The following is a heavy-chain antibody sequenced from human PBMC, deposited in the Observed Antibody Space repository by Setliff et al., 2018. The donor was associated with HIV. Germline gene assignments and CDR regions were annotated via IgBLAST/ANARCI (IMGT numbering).Heavy chain of an antibody. D-gene: IGHD6-13*01. V-gene: IGHV3-30*02. CDR1: GFTFSSYG. CDR3: AKQTVSSSWSNWLGP. Sequence: GGSLRLSCAASGFTFSSYGMHWVRQAPGKGLEWVAFIRYDGSNKYYADSVKGRFTISRDNSKNTLYLQMNSLRAEDTAVYYCAKQTVSSSWSNWLGPWGQGTLVTVSS. CDR2: IRYDGSNK. J-gene: IGHJ5*02.